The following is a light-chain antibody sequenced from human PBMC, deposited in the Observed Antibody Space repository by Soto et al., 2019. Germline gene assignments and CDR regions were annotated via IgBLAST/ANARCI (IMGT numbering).Light chain of an antibody. CDR1: QSVFSS. J-gene: IGKJ1*01. Sequence: EIVMTQSPATLSVSPGERATLSCRASQSVFSSLAWYQQKPGQAPRLLIYGAATRATGIPARFSGSGSGTEFTLTISSLQSEDFAVYYCQQYHYWPAFGQGTKVEIK. V-gene: IGKV3-15*01. CDR3: QQYHYWPA. CDR2: GAA.